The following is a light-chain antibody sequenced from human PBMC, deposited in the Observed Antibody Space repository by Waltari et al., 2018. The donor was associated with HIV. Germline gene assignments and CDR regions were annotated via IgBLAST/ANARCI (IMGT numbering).Light chain of an antibody. V-gene: IGLV2-14*03. J-gene: IGLJ2*01. Sequence: AVTQPASVSGLPGPPTTISCTVDDIAFGLYKFVSWFQQHSDNPPRLLLHDVDSRASGVSDRFSGSMSGNTASLTISGLRAEDEGHYYCASFTDDNTVIFGGGTEVTVL. CDR2: DVD. CDR1: DIAFGLYKF. CDR3: ASFTDDNTVI.